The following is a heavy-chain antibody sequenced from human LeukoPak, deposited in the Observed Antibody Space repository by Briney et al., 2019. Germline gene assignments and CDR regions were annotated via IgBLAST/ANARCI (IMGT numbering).Heavy chain of an antibody. J-gene: IGHJ4*02. Sequence: GGSLRLSCAASGFTFSSYWMSWDRQAPGKGLEWVANIKQDGSEKHYGDSVRGRFIISRDNAKNSQYLQMNSLRAEDTAVYYCARVGGSSWTDYWGQGTLVTVSS. CDR1: GFTFSSYW. V-gene: IGHV3-7*01. CDR2: IKQDGSEK. CDR3: ARVGGSSWTDY. D-gene: IGHD6-13*01.